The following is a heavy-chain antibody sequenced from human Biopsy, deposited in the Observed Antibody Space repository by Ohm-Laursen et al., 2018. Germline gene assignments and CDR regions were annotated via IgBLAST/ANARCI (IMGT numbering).Heavy chain of an antibody. D-gene: IGHD3-22*01. J-gene: IGHJ5*02. CDR1: GGSISNNNYY. Sequence: TLSLTCPVSGGSISNNNYYWGWIRQPPGKGLEWIGSIFYRGSTHYKPSLKGRVNISVDTSKNQFSLKLNSVTAADTAVYYCARDYDTSGYYYVSWGQGTLVTVSS. CDR3: ARDYDTSGYYYVS. V-gene: IGHV4-39*01. CDR2: IFYRGST.